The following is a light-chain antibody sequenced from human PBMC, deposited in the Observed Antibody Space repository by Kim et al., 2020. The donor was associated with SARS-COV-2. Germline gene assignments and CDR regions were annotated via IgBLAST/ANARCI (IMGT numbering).Light chain of an antibody. CDR3: QAWDTTTVV. CDR1: RLGNKY. Sequence: SYELTQPPSVSVSPGQTATIPCSGDRLGNKYACWYQQKPGQSPVLVLYQDTKRPSGIPERFSGSNSGNTATLTISGTQAMDEADYYCQAWDTTTVVFGGGTQLTV. V-gene: IGLV3-1*01. CDR2: QDT. J-gene: IGLJ2*01.